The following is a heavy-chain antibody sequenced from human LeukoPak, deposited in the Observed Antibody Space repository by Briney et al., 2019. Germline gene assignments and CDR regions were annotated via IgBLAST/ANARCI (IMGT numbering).Heavy chain of an antibody. V-gene: IGHV3-48*04. J-gene: IGHJ1*01. D-gene: IGHD3-22*01. Sequence: PGGSLRLSCAASGFTFSSYSMNWVREAPGKGLEWGSYISSSSSTIYYADSVKGRFTISRDNAKNSLYLQMTSLRAEDTAVYYCARDLWTMIVPQNDLQHWGQGTLVTVPP. CDR1: GFTFSSYS. CDR2: ISSSSSTI. CDR3: ARDLWTMIVPQNDLQH.